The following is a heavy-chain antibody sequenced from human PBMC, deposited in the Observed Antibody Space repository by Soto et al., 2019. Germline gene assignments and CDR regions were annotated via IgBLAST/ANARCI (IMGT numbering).Heavy chain of an antibody. V-gene: IGHV3-21*01. J-gene: IGHJ6*03. CDR2: ISSSSSYI. D-gene: IGHD3-16*01. CDR1: GFTFSSYS. Sequence: EVQLVESGGGLVKPGGSLRLSCAASGFTFSSYSMNWVRQAPGKGLEWVSSISSSSSYIYYADSVKGRFTISRDNAKNSLYLQMNSLRAEDTAVYYCARLGDYYYYMDVWGKGTTVTVSS. CDR3: ARLGDYYYYMDV.